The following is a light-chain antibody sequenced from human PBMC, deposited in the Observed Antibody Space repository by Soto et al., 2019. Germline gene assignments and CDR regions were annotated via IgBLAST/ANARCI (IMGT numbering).Light chain of an antibody. V-gene: IGKV3-15*01. Sequence: EIGMTQSPATLSVSPGERATLSCRAIQSGYSYLAWYQQKPGQAHRLLIYDASTRATSIPARFSGSGSGTEFTLTISSLQSEDFELYYCQPYNDWPLTFGGGTKVEIK. CDR1: QSGYSY. CDR2: DAS. CDR3: QPYNDWPLT. J-gene: IGKJ4*01.